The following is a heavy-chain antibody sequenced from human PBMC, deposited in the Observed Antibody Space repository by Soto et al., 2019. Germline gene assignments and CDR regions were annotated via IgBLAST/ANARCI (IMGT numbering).Heavy chain of an antibody. V-gene: IGHV1-24*01. Sequence: GASVKVSCKVSGYTLTELSIHWVRQTPGKGLEWMGAFDPEDGETIYAQKFQGRVTMTEDTSTDTAYIKLSSLRSEDTAVYYCARVTGYYAPDYWGQGTLVTVSS. CDR1: GYTLTELS. J-gene: IGHJ4*02. CDR3: ARVTGYYAPDY. D-gene: IGHD3-9*01. CDR2: FDPEDGET.